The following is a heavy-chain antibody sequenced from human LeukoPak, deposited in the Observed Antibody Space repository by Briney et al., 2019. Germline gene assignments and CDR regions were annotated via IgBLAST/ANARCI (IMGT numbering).Heavy chain of an antibody. CDR2: ISSRSDTI. CDR3: ARGRALYYYYYYMDV. J-gene: IGHJ6*03. V-gene: IGHV3-48*02. CDR1: GFTFSSYN. Sequence: GSLRLSCAASGFTFSSYNMNWVRQAPGKGLEWVSYISSRSDTIYYADSVKGRFTISRDNAKNSLYLQMNSLRDEDTAVYYCARGRALYYYYYYMDVWGKGTTVTVSS.